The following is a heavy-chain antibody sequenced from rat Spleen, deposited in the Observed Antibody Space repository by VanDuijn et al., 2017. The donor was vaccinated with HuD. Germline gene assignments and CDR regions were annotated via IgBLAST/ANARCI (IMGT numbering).Heavy chain of an antibody. CDR1: GFSLTSNS. Sequence: QVQLKESGPGLVQPSQTLSLTCTVSGFSLTSNSVSWVRQPPGKGLEWMGAIWSGGSTDYNSALKSRLSISRDTSKSQVFLKMNSLQTEASTMYFCTGSGAISTYYYFMEAWGQGASVTVSS. J-gene: IGHJ4*01. D-gene: IGHD1-2*01. CDR3: TGSGAISTYYYFMEA. CDR2: IWSGGST. V-gene: IGHV2-1*01.